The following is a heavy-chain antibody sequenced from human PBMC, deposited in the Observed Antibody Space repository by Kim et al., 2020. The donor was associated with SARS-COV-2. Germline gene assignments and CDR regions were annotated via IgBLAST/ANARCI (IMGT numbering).Heavy chain of an antibody. V-gene: IGHV3-66*01. CDR1: GFTVSTKY. Sequence: GGSLRLSCAASGFTVSTKYKSWVRQAPGKGLEWVSIIYSGDDTYYADSLKGRFTISRDNSKNTLYLQMNTLRAEDTAIYYCASGLNYWGQGTLVTVSS. CDR2: IYSGDDT. J-gene: IGHJ4*02. D-gene: IGHD2-21*02. CDR3: ASGLNY.